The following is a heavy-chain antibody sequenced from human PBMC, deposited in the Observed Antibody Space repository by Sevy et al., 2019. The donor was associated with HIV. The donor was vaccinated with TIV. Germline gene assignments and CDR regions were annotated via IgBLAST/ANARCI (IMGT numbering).Heavy chain of an antibody. D-gene: IGHD3-3*01. CDR1: GFTFSSYG. CDR3: ASQYYDFWSGYYRDYYYYGMDV. CDR2: IWYDGSNK. Sequence: GGSLRLSCAASGFTFSSYGMHWVRQAPGKGLEWVAVIWYDGSNKYYADSLKGRFTISRDISKNTLYLQMNSLRAEDTAVYYCASQYYDFWSGYYRDYYYYGMDVWGQGTTVTVSS. J-gene: IGHJ6*02. V-gene: IGHV3-33*01.